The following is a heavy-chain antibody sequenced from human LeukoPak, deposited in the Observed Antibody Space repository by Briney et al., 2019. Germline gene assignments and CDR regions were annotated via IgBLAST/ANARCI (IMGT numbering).Heavy chain of an antibody. D-gene: IGHD3-22*01. V-gene: IGHV4-59*01. CDR1: GGSNSSYY. CDR3: AGASYDSSGVH. Sequence: SETLSLTCTVSGGSNSSYYWSWIRQPPGKGLEWIGYIYYSGSTNYNPSLKSRVTISVDTSKNQFSLKLSSVTAADTAVYYCAGASYDSSGVHWGQGTLVTVSS. CDR2: IYYSGST. J-gene: IGHJ4*02.